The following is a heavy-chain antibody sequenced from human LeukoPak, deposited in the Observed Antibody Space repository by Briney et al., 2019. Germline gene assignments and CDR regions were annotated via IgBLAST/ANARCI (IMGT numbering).Heavy chain of an antibody. J-gene: IGHJ2*01. CDR2: IKQDGSEK. CDR1: GFTFSSYW. Sequence: PGGSLRLSCAASGFTFSSYWMSWVRQAPGKGLEWVANIKQDGSEKYYVDSVKGRFTISRDNAKNSLYLQMKSLRAEDTAVYYCARDNYGDYVYKYWYFDLWAVAPWSLSPQ. D-gene: IGHD4-17*01. CDR3: ARDNYGDYVYKYWYFDL. V-gene: IGHV3-7*01.